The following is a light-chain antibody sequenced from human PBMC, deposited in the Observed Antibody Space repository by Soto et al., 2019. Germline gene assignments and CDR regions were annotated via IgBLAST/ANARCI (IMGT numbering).Light chain of an antibody. CDR3: TSYTSDSTYV. CDR1: STDVGRYNY. J-gene: IGLJ1*01. CDR2: DVS. Sequence: QSVLTHPASVTKSRGQSITIYYNETSTDVGRYNYVSWDQQHPGKAPKLMVYDVSNRPSWVSNRFSGSKSGITASLTISGLPAEDAAAYSCTSYTSDSTYVFGTGTKVTV. V-gene: IGLV2-14*01.